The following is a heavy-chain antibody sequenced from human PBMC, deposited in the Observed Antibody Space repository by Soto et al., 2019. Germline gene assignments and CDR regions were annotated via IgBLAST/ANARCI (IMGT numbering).Heavy chain of an antibody. V-gene: IGHV3-21*01. D-gene: IGHD4-4*01. CDR2: ISSSSSYI. CDR1: GFTFSSYS. J-gene: IGHJ5*02. CDR3: ARADRRVTKVLFWFAR. Sequence: EVQLVESGGGLVKPGGSLRLSCAASGFTFSSYSMNWVRQAPGKGLEWVSSISSSSSYIYYADSVKGRFTISRDNAKNSLYLQMNSLRAEDTAVYYCARADRRVTKVLFWFARWGQGNLVTVSS.